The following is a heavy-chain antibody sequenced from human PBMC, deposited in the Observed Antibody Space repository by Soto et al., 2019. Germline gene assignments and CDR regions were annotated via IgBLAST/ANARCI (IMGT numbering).Heavy chain of an antibody. CDR3: VKGSRSSRPYYFDY. CDR1: GFTFSSYA. D-gene: IGHD6-6*01. J-gene: IGHJ4*02. Sequence: PGGSLRLSCAASGFTFSSYAMSWVRQAPVKGLEWVSAITGSGDDKYHADSVKGRFTISRDNSRNTLYLQMSNLRAEDTAVYYCVKGSRSSRPYYFDYWGQGTLVTVSS. V-gene: IGHV3-23*01. CDR2: ITGSGDDK.